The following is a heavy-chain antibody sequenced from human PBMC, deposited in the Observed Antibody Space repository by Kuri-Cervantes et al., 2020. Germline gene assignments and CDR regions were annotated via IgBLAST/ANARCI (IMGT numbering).Heavy chain of an antibody. CDR2: ISYDGSNK. CDR1: GFTFSSYG. V-gene: IGHV3-30*03. J-gene: IGHJ6*02. CDR3: ARGRFSSGWYVGYYYYYGLDV. Sequence: GESLKISCAASGFTFSSYGMHWVRQAPGKGLEWVAVISYDGSNKYYADSVKGRFTISRDNSKNTLYLQMNSLRAEDTAVYYCARGRFSSGWYVGYYYYYGLDVWGQGTTVTVSS. D-gene: IGHD6-19*01.